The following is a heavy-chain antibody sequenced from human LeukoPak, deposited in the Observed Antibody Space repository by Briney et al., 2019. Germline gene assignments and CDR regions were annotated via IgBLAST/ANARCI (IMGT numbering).Heavy chain of an antibody. CDR3: ASVGSYYYGMDV. CDR1: GYSISSGYY. CDR2: MYHGANT. J-gene: IGHJ6*02. D-gene: IGHD3-10*01. Sequence: SETLSLTCTVSGYSISSGYYWGWIRQPPGEGLEWIGSMYHGANTYYNPSLKSRVTISVDTSKNQFSLKLSSVTAADTAVYYCASVGSYYYGMDVWGQGTTVTVSS. V-gene: IGHV4-38-2*02.